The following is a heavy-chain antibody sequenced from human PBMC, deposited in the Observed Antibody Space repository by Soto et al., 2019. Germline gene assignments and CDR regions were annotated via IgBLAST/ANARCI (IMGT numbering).Heavy chain of an antibody. V-gene: IGHV3-23*01. CDR3: AKWRNWFDP. CDR2: FNDNTGNT. Sequence: EVQLLESGGGLIQPGGSLRLSCVASGVTFSTFAMSWVRQAPGKGLEWVSGFNDNTGNTYCADSVKGRFTISRDNSKNTLYLQMNSLRVEDTAVYYCAKWRNWFDPWGQGTLVTVSS. CDR1: GVTFSTFA. J-gene: IGHJ5*02.